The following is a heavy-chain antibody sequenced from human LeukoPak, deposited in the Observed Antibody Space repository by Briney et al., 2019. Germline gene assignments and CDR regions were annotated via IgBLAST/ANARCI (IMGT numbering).Heavy chain of an antibody. J-gene: IGHJ4*02. D-gene: IGHD3-22*01. CDR2: IYYTGRT. CDR3: ARLWYDSSGYYGGFDH. V-gene: IGHV4-39*01. Sequence: SETLSLTCTVSGDSITNGNYYWGWIRQPPGQGLEWIGTIYYTGRTYYNPSLKSRVTISVDTSKKQFSLRLTSVTAADTAVYFCARLWYDSSGYYGGFDHWGQGTLVTVSS. CDR1: GDSITNGNYY.